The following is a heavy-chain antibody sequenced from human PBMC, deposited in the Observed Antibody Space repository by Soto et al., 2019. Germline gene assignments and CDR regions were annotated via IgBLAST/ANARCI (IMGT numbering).Heavy chain of an antibody. V-gene: IGHV3-23*01. CDR1: GFTFSSYA. Sequence: GGSLRLSCAASGFTFSSYAMSWVRQAPGKGLEWVPAISGSGGSTYYADSVKGRFTISRDNSKNTLYLQMNSLRAEDTAVYYCAKGRGYYYDSSRNWFDPWGQGTLVTVSS. J-gene: IGHJ5*02. CDR2: ISGSGGST. D-gene: IGHD3-22*01. CDR3: AKGRGYYYDSSRNWFDP.